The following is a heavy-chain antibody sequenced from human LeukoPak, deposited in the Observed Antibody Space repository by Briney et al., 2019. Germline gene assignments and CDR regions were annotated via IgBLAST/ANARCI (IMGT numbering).Heavy chain of an antibody. CDR1: GFTFSTYA. J-gene: IGHJ4*02. CDR2: ISYNGSHQ. V-gene: IGHV3-30*04. D-gene: IGHD3-3*01. Sequence: GRSLRLSCAASGFTFSTYAMHWVRQAPGKGLEWLTVISYNGSHQYYSDSVRGRFTISRDNSRNSVYLQINRLRPEDTAVYYCATSIRRITISSWGQGTLVTVSS. CDR3: ATSIRRITISS.